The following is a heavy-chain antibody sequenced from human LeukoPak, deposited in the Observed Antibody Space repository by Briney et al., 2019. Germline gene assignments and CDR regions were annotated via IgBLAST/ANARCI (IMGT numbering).Heavy chain of an antibody. CDR2: IYSGGST. D-gene: IGHD2-15*01. J-gene: IGHJ4*02. Sequence: GGSLRLSCAASGFTVSTNFLTWVRQAPEKGLEWVSFIYSGGSTYYADSVKGRFTISRDNSKNTPYLQMNSLRVEDTAVYYCARYCSGGSCYDWGQGTLVTVSS. CDR3: ARYCSGGSCYD. CDR1: GFTVSTNF. V-gene: IGHV3-66*01.